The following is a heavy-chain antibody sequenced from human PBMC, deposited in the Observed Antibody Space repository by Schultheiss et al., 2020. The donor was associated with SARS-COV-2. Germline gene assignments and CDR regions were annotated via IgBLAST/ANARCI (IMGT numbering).Heavy chain of an antibody. CDR2: IWYDGSNK. V-gene: IGHV3-33*01. D-gene: IGHD3-16*02. CDR3: ARDGYVWGSYRFFDY. Sequence: GGSLRLSCAASGFTFSSYGMHWVRQAPGKGLEWVAVIWYDGSNKYYADSVKGRFTISRDNSKNTLYLQMNSLRAEDTAVYYCARDGYVWGSYRFFDYWGQGTLVTVSS. J-gene: IGHJ4*02. CDR1: GFTFSSYG.